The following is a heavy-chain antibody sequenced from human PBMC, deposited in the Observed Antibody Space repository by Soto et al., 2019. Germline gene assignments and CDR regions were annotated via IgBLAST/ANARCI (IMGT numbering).Heavy chain of an antibody. CDR3: AKGGTVVSKGKYYFDD. Sequence: GGSLRLSCAASGFTFTTYAMSWVRQAPGKGLEWVAAISGSGGSTYYADSLKGRFTISRESSKNTIYLQLNSLRAEDTAIYYCAKGGTVVSKGKYYFDDWGQGTLVTVSS. V-gene: IGHV3-23*01. J-gene: IGHJ4*02. D-gene: IGHD2-21*01. CDR2: ISGSGGST. CDR1: GFTFTTYA.